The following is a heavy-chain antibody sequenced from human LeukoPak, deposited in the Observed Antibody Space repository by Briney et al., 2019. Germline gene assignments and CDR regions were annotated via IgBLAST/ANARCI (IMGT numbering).Heavy chain of an antibody. Sequence: SVKVSCKASGGTFSSYAISWVRQAPGQGLEWMGGIIPIFGTANYAQKFQGRVTITADESTSTAYMELSSLRSEDTAVYYCARDAKPTYYDSSGYYGGLYGMDVWGQGTTVTVSS. CDR1: GGTFSSYA. CDR3: ARDAKPTYYDSSGYYGGLYGMDV. J-gene: IGHJ6*02. D-gene: IGHD3-22*01. V-gene: IGHV1-69*13. CDR2: IIPIFGTA.